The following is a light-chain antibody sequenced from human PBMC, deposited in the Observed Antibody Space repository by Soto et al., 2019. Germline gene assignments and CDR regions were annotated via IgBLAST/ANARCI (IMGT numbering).Light chain of an antibody. Sequence: ILMTQSPLSLPLTSEEPASISCRPSQLLLHSNAYHYLDWYLQKPGQYPQLLIYLSSNRSSGLPKRFSDSGSGTDFSLKISRVAAEDVGVYYCMQAPPTPTVTFGQGTRLELK. CDR1: QLLLHSNAYHY. J-gene: IGKJ5*01. CDR2: LSS. CDR3: MQAPPTPTVT. V-gene: IGKV2-28*01.